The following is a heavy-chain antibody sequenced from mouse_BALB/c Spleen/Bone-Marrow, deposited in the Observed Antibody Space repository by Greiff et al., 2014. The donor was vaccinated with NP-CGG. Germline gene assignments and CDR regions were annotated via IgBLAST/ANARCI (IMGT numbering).Heavy chain of an antibody. J-gene: IGHJ4*01. V-gene: IGHV14-3*02. CDR2: IDPANGNT. Sequence: EVQGVESGAELVKPGASVKLSCTASGFNIKDTYMHWVMQRPKQGLEWIGRIDPANGNTKYDPKFQGKATITADTSSNTAYLQLSSLTSEDTAVYYCARYRYYGSSYAMDYWGQGTSVTVSS. CDR1: GFNIKDTY. D-gene: IGHD1-1*01. CDR3: ARYRYYGSSYAMDY.